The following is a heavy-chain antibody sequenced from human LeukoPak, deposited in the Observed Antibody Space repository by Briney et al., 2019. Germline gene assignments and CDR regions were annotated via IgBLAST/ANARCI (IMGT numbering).Heavy chain of an antibody. J-gene: IGHJ4*02. Sequence: GGSLGLSCAASGFTFSDYYMSWIRQAPGKGLEWVSYISSSGSTIYYADSVKGRFTISRDNAKNSLYLQMNSLRAEDTAVYYCARVQYDYGDYAYFDYWGQGTLVTVSP. CDR1: GFTFSDYY. D-gene: IGHD4-17*01. CDR3: ARVQYDYGDYAYFDY. V-gene: IGHV3-11*01. CDR2: ISSSGSTI.